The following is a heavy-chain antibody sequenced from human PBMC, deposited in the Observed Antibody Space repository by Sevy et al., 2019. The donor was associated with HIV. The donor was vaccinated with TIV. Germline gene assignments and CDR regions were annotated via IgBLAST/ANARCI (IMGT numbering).Heavy chain of an antibody. V-gene: IGHV4-59*08. CDR1: GGSINSDH. Sequence: SETLSLTCTVSGGSINSDHWNWIRQPPGKGLEWIGYVYYTAGTNYNPSLKNRVTISVDRTKNQFSVKLTSVTAADTAVYYCARRNDFDIWGQGTMVTVSS. CDR3: ARRNDFDI. CDR2: VYYTAGT. J-gene: IGHJ3*02.